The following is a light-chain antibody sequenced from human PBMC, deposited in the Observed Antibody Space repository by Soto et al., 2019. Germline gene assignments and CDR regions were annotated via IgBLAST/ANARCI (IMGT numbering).Light chain of an antibody. CDR3: AAWDDSLSGLV. CDR2: SNN. Sequence: QSVLTQPPSASGTPGQRVTISCSGSSSNIGSNYVYWYQQLPGTAPELLIYSNNQRPSGVPDRFSGSKSGTSASLAISGLRSEDEADYYCAAWDDSLSGLVFGTGTKVTVL. J-gene: IGLJ1*01. V-gene: IGLV1-47*02. CDR1: SSNIGSNY.